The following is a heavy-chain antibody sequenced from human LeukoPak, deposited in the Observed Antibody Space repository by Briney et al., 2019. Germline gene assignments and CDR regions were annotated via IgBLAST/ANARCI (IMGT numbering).Heavy chain of an antibody. V-gene: IGHV3-23*01. CDR2: ISGNGDST. CDR3: ARDPYGDYYFDS. D-gene: IGHD4-17*01. J-gene: IGHJ4*02. CDR1: GFTFSSYA. Sequence: GGSLRLSCAASGFTFSSYAMSWVRQAPGKGLEWVSGISGNGDSTYYADSVKGRFTISRDNSRNRMYLQMYSLRAEDSAIFYCARDPYGDYYFDSWGQGTLVTVSS.